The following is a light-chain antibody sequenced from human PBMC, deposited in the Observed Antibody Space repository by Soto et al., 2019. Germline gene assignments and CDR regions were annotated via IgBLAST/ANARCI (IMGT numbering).Light chain of an antibody. CDR2: GAS. V-gene: IGKV3-20*01. CDR3: QQFGSSPT. J-gene: IGKJ1*01. CDR1: QRVSGNY. Sequence: EIVLTQSPGTLSFSPGESATLSCRASQRVSGNYLAWYQQKPGQAPRLLIYGASYTATGIPDRVSGSGSGTDFTLSIRRLEPEDFEVYYCQQFGSSPTFGQGTKVDIK.